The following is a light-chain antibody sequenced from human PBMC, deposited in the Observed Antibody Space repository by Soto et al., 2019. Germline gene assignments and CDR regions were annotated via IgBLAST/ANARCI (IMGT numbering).Light chain of an antibody. V-gene: IGKV3-11*01. CDR1: QSVSSY. Sequence: EIVLTQSPATLSLSPGEIATLSCRSSQSVSSYLAWYQQKPGQAPRLLIYDASNRATGIPARFSGSGSGTDFTLTISSLEPEDFAVYYCQQRSNWPPESTFGQGTKVEIK. CDR3: QQRSNWPPEST. J-gene: IGKJ1*01. CDR2: DAS.